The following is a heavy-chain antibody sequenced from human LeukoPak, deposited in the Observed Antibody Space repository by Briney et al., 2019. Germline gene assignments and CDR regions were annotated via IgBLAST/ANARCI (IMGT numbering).Heavy chain of an antibody. D-gene: IGHD3-10*01. V-gene: IGHV3-66*02. CDR1: GFTVSSNY. CDR2: IYSGGTT. J-gene: IGHJ6*02. CDR3: ARSRYGSGSYSCMDV. Sequence: TGGSLRLSCAASGFTVSSNYMSWVRQAPGKGLEWVSVIYSGGTTYYADSVKGRFTISRDSSKNTLYLQMNSLRADDTAVYYCARSRYGSGSYSCMDVWGQGTTVTVSS.